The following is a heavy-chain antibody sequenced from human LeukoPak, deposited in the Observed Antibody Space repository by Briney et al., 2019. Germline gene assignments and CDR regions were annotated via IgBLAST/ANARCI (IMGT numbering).Heavy chain of an antibody. Sequence: PSETLSLTCTVSGGSIGSSSYYWGWIRQPPGKGLEWIGSIYYSGSTYYNPSLKSRVTISVDTSKNQFSLKLSSVTAADTAVYYCARRRIVGATDFDYWGQGTLVTVSS. J-gene: IGHJ4*02. CDR3: ARRRIVGATDFDY. CDR1: GGSIGSSSYY. D-gene: IGHD1-26*01. CDR2: IYYSGST. V-gene: IGHV4-39*01.